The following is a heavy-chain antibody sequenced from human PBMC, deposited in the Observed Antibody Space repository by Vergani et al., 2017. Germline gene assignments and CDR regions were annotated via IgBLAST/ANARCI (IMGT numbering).Heavy chain of an antibody. CDR1: GFTFSSYS. CDR3: ARGNRAYCSSTSCYTTFDI. D-gene: IGHD2-2*02. V-gene: IGHV3-21*01. J-gene: IGHJ3*02. Sequence: EVQLVESGGGLVQPGGSLRLSCAASGFTFSSYSMNWVRQAPGKGLEWVSSISSSSSYIYYADSVKGRFTISRDNAKNSLYLQMNSLRAEDTAVYYCARGNRAYCSSTSCYTTFDIWGQGTMVTVSS. CDR2: ISSSSSYI.